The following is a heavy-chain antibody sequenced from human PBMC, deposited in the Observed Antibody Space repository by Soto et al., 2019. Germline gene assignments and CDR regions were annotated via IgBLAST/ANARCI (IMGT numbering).Heavy chain of an antibody. J-gene: IGHJ5*02. V-gene: IGHV6-1*01. D-gene: IGHD2-15*01. CDR2: TYYRSKWYN. Sequence: PSQTLSLPCVVSGDSVSSNSAACNCIRQSPSRGLELLGRTYYRSKWYNDYAVSVKSRITINPDTSKNQFSLQLNSVTPEDTAVYYCAREPARRGCSGGSCYSNWFDPWGQGTLVTVSS. CDR3: AREPARRGCSGGSCYSNWFDP. CDR1: GDSVSSNSAA.